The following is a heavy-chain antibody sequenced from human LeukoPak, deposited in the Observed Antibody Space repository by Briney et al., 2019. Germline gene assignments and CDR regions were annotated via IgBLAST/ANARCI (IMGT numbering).Heavy chain of an antibody. D-gene: IGHD5-24*01. CDR1: GYTFTGYY. CDR2: INPNSGGT. CDR3: AATMGTTPFDY. V-gene: IGHV1-2*02. Sequence: ATVKVSCKASGYTFTGYYMHWVRRAPGQGLEWMGWINPNSGGTNYAQKFQGRVTMTRDTSISTAYMELSRLRSDDTAVYYCAATMGTTPFDYWGQGTLVTVSS. J-gene: IGHJ4*02.